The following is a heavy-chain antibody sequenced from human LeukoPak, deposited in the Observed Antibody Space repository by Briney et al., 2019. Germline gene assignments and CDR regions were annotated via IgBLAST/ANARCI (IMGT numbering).Heavy chain of an antibody. CDR1: GFTFSSYG. CDR3: ARGAVGATTVDY. Sequence: PGGSLRLSCAASGFTFSSYGMHWVCQAPGKGLEWVSYISSSGSTIYYADSVKGRFTISRDNAKNSLYLQMNSLRAEDTAVYYCARGAVGATTVDYWGQGTLVTVSS. V-gene: IGHV3-48*04. J-gene: IGHJ4*02. D-gene: IGHD1-26*01. CDR2: ISSSGSTI.